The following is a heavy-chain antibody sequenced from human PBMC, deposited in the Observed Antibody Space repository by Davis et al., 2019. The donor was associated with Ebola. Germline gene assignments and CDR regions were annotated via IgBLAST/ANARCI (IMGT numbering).Heavy chain of an antibody. V-gene: IGHV4-34*01. Sequence: SETLSLTCAVYGGSFSGYYWSWIRQPPGKGLEWIGEINHSGSTNYNPSLKSRVTISVDTSKNQFSLKLSSVTAADTAVYYCARHTRYCSSTSCYWTFDYWGQGTLVTVSS. CDR1: GGSFSGYY. J-gene: IGHJ4*02. CDR2: INHSGST. CDR3: ARHTRYCSSTSCYWTFDY. D-gene: IGHD2-2*01.